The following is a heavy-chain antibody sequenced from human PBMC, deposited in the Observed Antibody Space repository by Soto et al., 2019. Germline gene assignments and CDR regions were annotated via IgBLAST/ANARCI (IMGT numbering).Heavy chain of an antibody. CDR3: ARLRGYCSSTSCYGWTYYMDV. CDR1: GFTFSSYS. Sequence: GGSLRLSCAASGFTFSSYSMNWVRQAPGKGLEWVSYISSSSSTIYYADSVKGRFTISRDNAKNSLYLQMNSLRAEDTAVYYCARLRGYCSSTSCYGWTYYMDVWGKGTTVTVSS. CDR2: ISSSSSTI. J-gene: IGHJ6*03. D-gene: IGHD2-2*01. V-gene: IGHV3-48*01.